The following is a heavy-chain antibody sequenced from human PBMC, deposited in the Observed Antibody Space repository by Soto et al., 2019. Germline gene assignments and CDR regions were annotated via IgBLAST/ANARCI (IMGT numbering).Heavy chain of an antibody. CDR2: VFYSGSY. J-gene: IGHJ4*02. D-gene: IGHD3-9*01. CDR3: ARRPGGLNHRILSPYY. Sequence: GSLRLSCAASGFTFSSYAMHWVRQPPGKGLEWIGEVFYSGSYKYNPSLKSRVNISTDKAKNQFSLTLHFVTAADTAVYYCARRPGGLNHRILSPYYWGQGTLVTVSS. CDR1: GFTFSSYA. V-gene: IGHV4-4*02.